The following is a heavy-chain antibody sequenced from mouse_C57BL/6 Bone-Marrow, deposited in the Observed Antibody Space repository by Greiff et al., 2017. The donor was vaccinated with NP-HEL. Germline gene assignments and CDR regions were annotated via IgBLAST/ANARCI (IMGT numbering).Heavy chain of an antibody. CDR2: INPNNGGT. J-gene: IGHJ2*01. CDR3: ARRLGITTVVAHFDY. Sequence: VQLKESGPELVKPGASVKMSCKASGYTFTDYNMHWVKQSHGKSLEWIGYINPNNGGTSYNQKFKGKATLTVNKSSSTAYMELRSLTSEDSAVYYCARRLGITTVVAHFDYWGQGTTLTVSS. V-gene: IGHV1-22*01. CDR1: GYTFTDYN. D-gene: IGHD1-1*01.